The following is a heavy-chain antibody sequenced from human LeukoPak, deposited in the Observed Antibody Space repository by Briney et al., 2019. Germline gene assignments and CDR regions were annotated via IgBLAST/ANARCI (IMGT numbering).Heavy chain of an antibody. V-gene: IGHV3-11*05. Sequence: PGGSLRLSCAASGFTFSDYYMSWLRQAPGKGVEGVSYISSSSSYTNYADSVKGRFTISRDNAKNSLYLQMNSRRAEDTAVYYCARGWGGTVTTGFDYWGQGTLVTVSS. CDR1: GFTFSDYY. D-gene: IGHD4-17*01. CDR2: ISSSSSYT. J-gene: IGHJ4*02. CDR3: ARGWGGTVTTGFDY.